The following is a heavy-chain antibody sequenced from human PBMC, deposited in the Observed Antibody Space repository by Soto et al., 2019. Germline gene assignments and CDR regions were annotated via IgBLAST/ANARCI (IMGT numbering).Heavy chain of an antibody. V-gene: IGHV1-8*01. D-gene: IGHD6-6*01. CDR2: MNPNSGNT. Sequence: QVQLVQSGAEVKKPGASVKVSCKASGYTFTSYDINWVRQATGQGIEAMGWMNPNSGNTGYAQKFQGRVTMTRNTSISTAYMGLSSLRSEDTAVYYCARGGSEIGYGRSSGDWSDPWGQGTLVTVSS. CDR3: ARGGSEIGYGRSSGDWSDP. J-gene: IGHJ5*02. CDR1: GYTFTSYD.